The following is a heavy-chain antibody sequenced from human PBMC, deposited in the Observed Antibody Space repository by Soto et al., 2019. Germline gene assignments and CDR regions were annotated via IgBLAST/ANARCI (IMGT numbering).Heavy chain of an antibody. CDR2: IYYSGST. Sequence: SETLSLTCTVSGGSISNYYWSWIRQPPGKGLEWIGYIYYSGSTNYNPSLKSRVTISVDTSKNQFSLKLSSVTAADTAVYYCARDGAGRGYYYYAMDVWGQGTTVTVSS. CDR1: GGSISNYY. D-gene: IGHD6-13*01. J-gene: IGHJ6*02. CDR3: ARDGAGRGYYYYAMDV. V-gene: IGHV4-59*01.